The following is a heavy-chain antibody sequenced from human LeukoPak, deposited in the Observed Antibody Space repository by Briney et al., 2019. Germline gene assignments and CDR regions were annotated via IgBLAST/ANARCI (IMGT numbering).Heavy chain of an antibody. CDR1: GGSISSYY. CDR3: ARNYYYDSSGYYYPDY. CDR2: IYHGGST. J-gene: IGHJ4*02. V-gene: IGHV4-59*12. Sequence: SETLSLTCTVSGGSISSYYWSWIRQPPGKGLEWIGSIYHGGSTYYNPSLKSRVTISVDTSKNQFSLKLSSVTAADTAVYYCARNYYYDSSGYYYPDYWGQGTLVTVSS. D-gene: IGHD3-22*01.